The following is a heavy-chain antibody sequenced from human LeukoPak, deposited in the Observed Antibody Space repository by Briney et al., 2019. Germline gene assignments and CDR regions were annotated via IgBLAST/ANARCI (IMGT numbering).Heavy chain of an antibody. V-gene: IGHV3-74*01. CDR2: INSDGSST. CDR1: GFTFSSYW. J-gene: IGHJ3*02. Sequence: GGSLRLSCAASGFTFSSYWMHWVRQVPGKGLVCVSRINSDGSSTSYADSVKGRFTISRDNAKKTLYVQMNSLRAEDTAVYYCSTGSGHAFDIWGRGTMVTVS. CDR3: STGSGHAFDI. D-gene: IGHD3-10*01.